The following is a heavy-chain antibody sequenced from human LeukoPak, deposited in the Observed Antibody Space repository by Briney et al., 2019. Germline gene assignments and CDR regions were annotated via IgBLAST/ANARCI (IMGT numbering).Heavy chain of an antibody. D-gene: IGHD3-22*01. J-gene: IGHJ4*02. Sequence: SETLSLTCTVSGGSISSGNYYWSWIRQPAGKRLEWIGRIYTSGSTNYNPSLKSRVTISGDTSKNQFSLKLSSVTAADTAVYYCARESTVPPYYYDSSGYFDYWGQGTVVTVSS. CDR3: ARESTVPPYYYDSSGYFDY. CDR1: GGSISSGNYY. CDR2: IYTSGST. V-gene: IGHV4-61*02.